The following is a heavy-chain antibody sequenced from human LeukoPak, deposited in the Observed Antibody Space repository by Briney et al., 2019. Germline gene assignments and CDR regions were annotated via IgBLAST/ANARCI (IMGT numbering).Heavy chain of an antibody. CDR1: GSSFTSHY. CDR2: LYPGDSDI. D-gene: IGHD6-19*01. Sequence: GESLKISCQGSGSSFTSHYIGWVRQLPGKGLEWMGILYPGDSDIRYSPSFQGQVTISADKSITTAYLQWSSLKASDTAMYYCVRQVGIAEAGTHLDYWGQGTLVTVSS. CDR3: VRQVGIAEAGTHLDY. V-gene: IGHV5-51*01. J-gene: IGHJ4*02.